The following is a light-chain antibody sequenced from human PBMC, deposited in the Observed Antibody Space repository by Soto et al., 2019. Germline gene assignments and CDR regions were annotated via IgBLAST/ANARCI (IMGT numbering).Light chain of an antibody. Sequence: DIQMTQSPSTLSASVRDRVTVTCRASQGIGTYLVWYQQKSGKAPTVLIYASSTLQTGVTSRFSGSGSGTDFSLTISSLHPEDVATYYCQQVDSYPRTFGQGTKVDI. CDR2: ASS. V-gene: IGKV1-9*01. CDR1: QGIGTY. CDR3: QQVDSYPRT. J-gene: IGKJ1*01.